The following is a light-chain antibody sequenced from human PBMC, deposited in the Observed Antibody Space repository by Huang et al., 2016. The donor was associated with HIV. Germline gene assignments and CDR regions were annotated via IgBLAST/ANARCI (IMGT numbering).Light chain of an antibody. J-gene: IGKJ1*01. CDR1: QSVSSNF. Sequence: EIVLMQSPGTLSLSLGDRATLSCRASQSVSSNFLAWYQQKPGQAPRLLIYGASSRATGIPDRVSGSGSGTDFTLTIKKVESEDFAVYYCQQYADSPRTFGQGTKVEIK. CDR3: QQYADSPRT. V-gene: IGKV3-20*01. CDR2: GAS.